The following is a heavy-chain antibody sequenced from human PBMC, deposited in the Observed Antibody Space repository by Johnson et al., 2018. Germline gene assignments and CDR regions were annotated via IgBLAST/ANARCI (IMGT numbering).Heavy chain of an antibody. Sequence: QVQLVQSGGGVVQPGRSRRLSCAASGFTFSSYGMHWVRQAPGKGLEWVAVIWYDESNKYYAESVKGRFTISRENSKNTLYLQMNSLRAEDTAVYYCANLYLGSGRLHDAFDIWGQGTMVTVSS. J-gene: IGHJ3*02. CDR2: IWYDESNK. D-gene: IGHD3-10*01. V-gene: IGHV3-33*03. CDR1: GFTFSSYG. CDR3: ANLYLGSGRLHDAFDI.